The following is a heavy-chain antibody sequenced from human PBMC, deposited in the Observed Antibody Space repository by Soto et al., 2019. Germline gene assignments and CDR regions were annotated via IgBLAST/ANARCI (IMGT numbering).Heavy chain of an antibody. V-gene: IGHV1-18*01. Sequence: QVQLVQSGAEVKKPGASIKVSCKASGYMFTSYGIYWVRQAPGQGPEWMGWISTYNGNTNYAQKHQGRVTMTTDTSTSTAYMEVKTLRSDDTAVYYCVRDVGIAVAGLFQDWGQGTLVIVSS. CDR1: GYMFTSYG. J-gene: IGHJ1*01. D-gene: IGHD6-19*01. CDR3: VRDVGIAVAGLFQD. CDR2: ISTYNGNT.